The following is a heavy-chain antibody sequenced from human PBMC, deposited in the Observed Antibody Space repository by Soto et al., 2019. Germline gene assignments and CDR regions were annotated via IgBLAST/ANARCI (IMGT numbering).Heavy chain of an antibody. V-gene: IGHV3-30-3*01. CDR1: GFTFSSYA. CDR2: ISYDGTNT. D-gene: IGHD3-9*01. Sequence: QVQLVESGGGVVQPGRSLRLSCAASGFTFSSYAMYWVRQAPGKGLEWVTVISYDGTNTYYADSVRGRFTISRDNSKNTLYLQMNSLRTEDTAVYYCARDRYVDVWGQGTTVTVSS. J-gene: IGHJ6*02. CDR3: ARDRYVDV.